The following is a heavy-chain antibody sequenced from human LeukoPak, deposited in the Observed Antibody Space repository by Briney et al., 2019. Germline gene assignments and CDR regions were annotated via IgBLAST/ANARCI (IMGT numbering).Heavy chain of an antibody. D-gene: IGHD2-2*02. CDR2: IYHSGST. CDR1: GGSISSGGYY. V-gene: IGHV4-30-2*01. CDR3: ARGDGEVVPAAISY. Sequence: TSETLSLTCTVSGGSISSGGYYWSWIRQPPGKGLEWIGYIYHSGSTYYNPSLKSRVTISVDRSKNQFSLKLSSVTAADTAVYYCARGDGEVVPAAISYWGQGTLVTVSS. J-gene: IGHJ4*02.